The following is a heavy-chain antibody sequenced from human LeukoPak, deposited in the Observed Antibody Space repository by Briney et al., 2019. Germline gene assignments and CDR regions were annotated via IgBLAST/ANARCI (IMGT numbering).Heavy chain of an antibody. CDR3: AKDSDAVTTCLDS. J-gene: IGHJ4*02. D-gene: IGHD4-17*01. Sequence: GGSLRLSCAASGFAFSSYAMSWVRQAPGKGLEWVSSISGSGGNTHYADSMKGRFTISRDNSKFTLYLQMNSLRVEDTAVYYWAKDSDAVTTCLDSWGQETLVAFSS. V-gene: IGHV3-23*01. CDR2: ISGSGGNT. CDR1: GFAFSSYA.